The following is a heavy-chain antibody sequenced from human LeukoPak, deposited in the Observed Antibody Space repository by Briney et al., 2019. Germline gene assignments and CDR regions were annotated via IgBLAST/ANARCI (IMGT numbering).Heavy chain of an antibody. D-gene: IGHD6-19*01. V-gene: IGHV3-48*02. J-gene: IGHJ4*02. Sequence: PGGSLRLSCAASGFTFSSYSMNSVRQAPGKGLEWVSYISSSSTTIYHAASVKGRFTISRDNAKNSLYLQMNSLRDEDTAMYYCATYAVAGTEYWGQGTLLTVSS. CDR1: GFTFSSYS. CDR3: ATYAVAGTEY. CDR2: ISSSSTTI.